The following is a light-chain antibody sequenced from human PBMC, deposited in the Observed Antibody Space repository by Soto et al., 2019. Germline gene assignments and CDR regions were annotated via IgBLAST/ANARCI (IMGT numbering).Light chain of an antibody. V-gene: IGLV2-14*01. CDR1: SSDVGGNNY. CDR3: SSYTTSSTYV. Sequence: QSVLPQPAPVCGSRGRPNTISCFGTSSDVGGNNYVSWYQQYPGKAPKLMIYEVSKRPSGVSNRFSGSKSGHTASLTISGLQAEDEADYYCSSYTTSSTYVFGTGTKVTVL. J-gene: IGLJ1*01. CDR2: EVS.